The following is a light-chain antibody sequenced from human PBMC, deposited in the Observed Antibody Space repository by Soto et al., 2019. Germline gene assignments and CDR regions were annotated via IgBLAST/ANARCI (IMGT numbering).Light chain of an antibody. J-gene: IGKJ1*01. Sequence: DIQMTQSPSSVSASVGDRVTITCRASQDISSWLAWYQQKPGKAPKLLIYAASFLQSGVPSRFSGSWSGTDFTLTISSLQPDDFATYYCQEANSFWTFGQGTRVEI. CDR3: QEANSFWT. CDR1: QDISSW. CDR2: AAS. V-gene: IGKV1-12*01.